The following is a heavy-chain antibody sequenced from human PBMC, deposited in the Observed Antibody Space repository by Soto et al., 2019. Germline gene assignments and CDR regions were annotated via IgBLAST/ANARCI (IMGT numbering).Heavy chain of an antibody. J-gene: IGHJ4*02. CDR2: ISAYNGNT. CDR3: AGDSPSAYQLPHD. Sequence: QVQLVQSGSEVKKPGASVKVSCKASGYTFTTYGISWVRQAPGQGLEWMGWISAYNGNTNYAQKLQDRVTMTTDTFTSTAYMELRSLRSDDTAVYYCAGDSPSAYQLPHDWGQGTLVTVSS. V-gene: IGHV1-18*01. CDR1: GYTFTTYG. D-gene: IGHD1-7*01.